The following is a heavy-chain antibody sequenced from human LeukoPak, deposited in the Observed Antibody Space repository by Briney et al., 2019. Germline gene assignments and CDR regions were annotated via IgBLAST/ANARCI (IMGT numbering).Heavy chain of an antibody. J-gene: IGHJ5*02. CDR3: ARLSGTTWRDWFDP. D-gene: IGHD1-14*01. V-gene: IGHV4-59*08. Sequence: SETLSLTCTVSGGSITYYYWSWIRQPPGKGLEWIGYSHYSGTTNYNPSLKSRVTISVDTSKNQFSLRMTSVTAADTAVYYCARLSGTTWRDWFDPWGQGTQVTVSS. CDR1: GGSITYYY. CDR2: SHYSGTT.